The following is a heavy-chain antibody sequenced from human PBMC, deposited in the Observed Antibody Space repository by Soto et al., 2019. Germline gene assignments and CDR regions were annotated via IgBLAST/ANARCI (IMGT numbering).Heavy chain of an antibody. CDR1: GFTFSSYG. CDR3: AKDLRIAVAGMGYYYYYGMDV. D-gene: IGHD6-19*01. Sequence: GESLKISCAASGFTFSSYGMHWVRQAPGKGLEWVAVISYDGSNKYYADSVKGRFTISRDNSKNTLYLQMNSLRAEDTAVYYCAKDLRIAVAGMGYYYYYGMDVWGQGTTVTVSS. V-gene: IGHV3-30*18. J-gene: IGHJ6*02. CDR2: ISYDGSNK.